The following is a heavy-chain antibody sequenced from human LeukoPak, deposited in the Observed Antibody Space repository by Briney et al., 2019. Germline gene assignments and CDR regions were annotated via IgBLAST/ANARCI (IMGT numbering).Heavy chain of an antibody. CDR2: IWYDGSNK. Sequence: PGGSLRLSCAASGFTFSSYGMHWVRQAPGKGLEWVVVIWYDGSNKYYADSVKGRFTISRDNSKNTLYLQMNSLRAEDTAVYYCARSGGSYAFDYWGQGTLVTVSS. J-gene: IGHJ4*02. CDR3: ARSGGSYAFDY. V-gene: IGHV3-33*01. CDR1: GFTFSSYG. D-gene: IGHD1-26*01.